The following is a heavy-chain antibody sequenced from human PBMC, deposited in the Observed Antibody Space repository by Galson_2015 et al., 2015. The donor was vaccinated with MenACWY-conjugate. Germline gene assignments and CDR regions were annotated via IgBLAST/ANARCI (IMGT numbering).Heavy chain of an antibody. Sequence: SLRLSCAASGITFSSYAMSWVRQAPGKGLEWVSSISTTRGTTYYADSVKGRFTISRDNSKNTLYLQMNSLIAGDTAVYYCAQGAGSRWFDPWGQGTLVIVSS. CDR3: AQGAGSRWFDP. CDR2: ISTTRGTT. J-gene: IGHJ5*02. D-gene: IGHD3-10*01. V-gene: IGHV3-23*01. CDR1: GITFSSYA.